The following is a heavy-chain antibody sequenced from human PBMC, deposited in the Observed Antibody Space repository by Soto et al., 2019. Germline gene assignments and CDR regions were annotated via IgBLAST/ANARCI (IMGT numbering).Heavy chain of an antibody. D-gene: IGHD3-22*01. CDR3: ARVLDYYDSSVDY. CDR2: IIPIFGTA. CDR1: GGTFSSYA. V-gene: IGHV1-69*13. J-gene: IGHJ4*02. Sequence: SVKVSCKASGGTFSSYAISWVRQAPGQGLEWMGGIIPIFGTANYAQKFQGRVTITADESTSTAYMELSSLRSEDTAVYYCARVLDYYDSSVDYWGQGTLVTVSS.